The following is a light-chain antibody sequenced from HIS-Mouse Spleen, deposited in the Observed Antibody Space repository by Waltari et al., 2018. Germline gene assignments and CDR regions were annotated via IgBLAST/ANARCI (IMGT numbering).Light chain of an antibody. V-gene: IGKV3-20*01. CDR1: QSVSSSY. CDR2: GAS. CDR3: QQYGSSSALT. Sequence: EIVLPQSPGTLSLSPGERATLSCRASQSVSSSYLAWYQQKPGQAPRLLIYGASSRATGIPDRFSGSGSGTDFTLTISRLEPEDFAVYYCQQYGSSSALTFGGGTKVEIK. J-gene: IGKJ4*01.